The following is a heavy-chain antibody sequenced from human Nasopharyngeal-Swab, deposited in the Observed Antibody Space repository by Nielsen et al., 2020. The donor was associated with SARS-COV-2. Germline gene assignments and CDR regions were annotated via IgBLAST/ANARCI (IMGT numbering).Heavy chain of an antibody. CDR3: AKPLKNYYDSSGPYDGFNI. V-gene: IGHV3-11*04. J-gene: IGHJ3*02. CDR2: ITGSGGNT. D-gene: IGHD3-22*01. Sequence: WIRQPPGKGLEWVSVITGSGGNTYYADSVKGRFTISRDSAKNSLFLQMNSLRAEDTAVYYCAKPLKNYYDSSGPYDGFNIWGQGTLVTVSS.